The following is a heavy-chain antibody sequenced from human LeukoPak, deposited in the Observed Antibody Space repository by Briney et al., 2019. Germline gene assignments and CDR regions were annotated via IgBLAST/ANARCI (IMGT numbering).Heavy chain of an antibody. CDR3: ARALSHNTYYYDSSGYYSDY. CDR1: GGTFSSYA. D-gene: IGHD3-22*01. J-gene: IGHJ4*02. V-gene: IGHV1-69*01. Sequence: GSSVKVSCKASGGTFSSYAISWVRQAPGQGLEWMGGIIPIFGTANYAQKFQGRVTITADESTSTAYMELSSLRSEDTAVYYCARALSHNTYYYDSSGYYSDYWGQGTLVTVSS. CDR2: IIPIFGTA.